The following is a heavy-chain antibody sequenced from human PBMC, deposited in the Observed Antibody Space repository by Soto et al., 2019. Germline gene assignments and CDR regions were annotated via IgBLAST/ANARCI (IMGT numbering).Heavy chain of an antibody. V-gene: IGHV4-31*03. CDR2: IYYSGST. D-gene: IGHD3-22*01. J-gene: IGHJ3*02. Sequence: SDTLSLTCTVSGGSISRGGYCWSWIRQHPGKGLEWIGYIYYSGSTYYNPSLKSRVTISVDTSKNQFSLKLSSVTAADTAVYYCARDPRSGYDSSGYYYTGAFDIWGQGTMVTVSS. CDR3: ARDPRSGYDSSGYYYTGAFDI. CDR1: GGSISRGGYC.